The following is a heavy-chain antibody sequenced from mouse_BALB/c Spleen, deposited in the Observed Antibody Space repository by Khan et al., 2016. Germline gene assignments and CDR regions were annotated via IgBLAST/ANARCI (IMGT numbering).Heavy chain of an antibody. D-gene: IGHD1-1*01. J-gene: IGHJ2*01. V-gene: IGHV3-2*02. CDR1: GYSITSDYA. Sequence: EVQLQESGPGLVKPSQSLSLTCTVTGYSITSDYAWNWIRQFPGNKLEWMGYISYSGSTSYNPSLKNRISITRDTSKNQFFLKLNSVTTEDTATYYCAITTVVADYWGQGTTLTVSS. CDR2: ISYSGST. CDR3: AITTVVADY.